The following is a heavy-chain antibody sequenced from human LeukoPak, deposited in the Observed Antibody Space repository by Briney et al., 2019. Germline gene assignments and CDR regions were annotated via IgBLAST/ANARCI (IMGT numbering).Heavy chain of an antibody. Sequence: PGGSLRLSCAASGFTFLSYGMHWVRQAPGKGLEGVAFIRYDGSNTYYADSVKGRFTIPRNNSKRTLYLQMNSLRAEDTAVYYCAKVEQWLATGPQPQFDYWVQGTLVAVRS. J-gene: IGHJ4*02. CDR2: IRYDGSNT. CDR1: GFTFLSYG. CDR3: AKVEQWLATGPQPQFDY. D-gene: IGHD6-19*01. V-gene: IGHV3-30*02.